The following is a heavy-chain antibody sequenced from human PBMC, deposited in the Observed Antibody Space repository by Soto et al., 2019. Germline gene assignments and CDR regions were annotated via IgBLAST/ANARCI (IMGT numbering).Heavy chain of an antibody. V-gene: IGHV3-33*01. Sequence: QVQLVESGGGVVQPGRSLRLSCAASGFTFSNYGMHWVRQAPGKGLEWVAVILNDGSNRYHADSVKDRFTISRENSKNTLYLQMNSLRAEDTAVYYCARDDEYSGNGMDVWGQGTTVTVS. CDR1: GFTFSNYG. D-gene: IGHD3-10*01. J-gene: IGHJ6*02. CDR3: ARDDEYSGNGMDV. CDR2: ILNDGSNR.